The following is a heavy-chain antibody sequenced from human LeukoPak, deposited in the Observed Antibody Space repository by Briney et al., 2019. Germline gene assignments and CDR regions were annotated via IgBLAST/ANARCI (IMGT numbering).Heavy chain of an antibody. CDR2: IFSNDEK. CDR3: ARVGTGGYYPYYYYYGLDV. D-gene: IGHD2-8*02. J-gene: IGHJ6*02. V-gene: IGHV2-26*01. CDR1: GFSLSNTRVG. Sequence: SGPTLVNPTENLTLTCTVSGFSLSNTRVGVSWIRQPPGKALEWLAHIFSNDEKSYSTSLKSRLTISKDTSKSQVVLTMTNMDPADTATYYCARVGTGGYYPYYYYYGLDVWGQGTTVTVSS.